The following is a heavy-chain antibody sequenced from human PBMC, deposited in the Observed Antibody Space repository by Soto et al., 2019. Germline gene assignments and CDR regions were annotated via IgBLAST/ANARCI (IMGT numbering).Heavy chain of an antibody. Sequence: QVQLVQSGAEMKKPGSSVKVSCQSSGGTFNTYAMNWVRQAPGQGPEWMGDISPMFGAANYAPKFQGRVTTAADESTGTPYMQLSSLTSEDTALYFCAREVQVHTPAFVYWGQGTLVTVSS. J-gene: IGHJ4*02. V-gene: IGHV1-69*19. CDR2: ISPMFGAA. D-gene: IGHD3-10*01. CDR3: AREVQVHTPAFVY. CDR1: GGTFNTYA.